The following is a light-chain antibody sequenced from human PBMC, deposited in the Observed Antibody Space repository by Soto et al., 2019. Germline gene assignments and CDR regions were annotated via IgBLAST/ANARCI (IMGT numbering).Light chain of an antibody. CDR3: TSYTTSSTYV. CDR1: SSDVGAYNY. Sequence: QSALTQPASVSGSPGQSITISCSGTSSDVGAYNYVSWYQQHPGKAPKLIVFDVNSRPSGVSNRFSGSKSGNSASLTISWLQAEDEADYYCTSYTTSSTYVFGTGTKVTV. J-gene: IGLJ1*01. CDR2: DVN. V-gene: IGLV2-14*01.